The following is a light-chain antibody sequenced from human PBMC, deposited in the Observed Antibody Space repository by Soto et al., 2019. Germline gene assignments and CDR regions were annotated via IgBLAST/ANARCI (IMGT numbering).Light chain of an antibody. Sequence: EIVLTQSPATLSLSPGERATLSCRASQSVGGYLAWYQQKPGQAPRLLIYDASNRVTGIPARFSGSGSGTDFTLTISSLEPEDFAVYYRQQRSNWPLLTFGGGTKVEIK. CDR3: QQRSNWPLLT. CDR2: DAS. CDR1: QSVGGY. V-gene: IGKV3-11*01. J-gene: IGKJ4*01.